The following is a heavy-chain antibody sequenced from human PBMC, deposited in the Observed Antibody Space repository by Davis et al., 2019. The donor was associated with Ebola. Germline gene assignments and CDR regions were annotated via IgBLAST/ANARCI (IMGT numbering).Heavy chain of an antibody. D-gene: IGHD3-22*01. CDR1: GCSISSSTYY. Sequence: MPSETLSLTCTVSGCSISSSTYYWGCIRQPPGKGLEWLGYIDYSGNTYYNPSLKRRVTISVNTYKSQFSLKLSSVTAADTAVYYCARDHLGYYYDSRGRSDAFDIWGQGTMVTVSS. CDR3: ARDHLGYYYDSRGRSDAFDI. V-gene: IGHV4-30-4*08. J-gene: IGHJ3*02. CDR2: IDYSGNT.